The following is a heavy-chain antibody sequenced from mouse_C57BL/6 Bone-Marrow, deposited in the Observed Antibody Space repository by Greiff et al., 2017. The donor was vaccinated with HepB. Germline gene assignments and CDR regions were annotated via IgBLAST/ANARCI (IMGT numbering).Heavy chain of an antibody. J-gene: IGHJ3*01. CDR3: AQDSNLPAWFAY. Sequence: QVHVKQSGAELAKPGASVKLSCQASGYTFTSYWMHWVKQRPGQGLEWIGYINPSSGYTKYNQKFKDKATLTADKSSITAYMQLSSLTYEDSAVYYCAQDSNLPAWFAYWGQGTLVTVSA. D-gene: IGHD4-1*01. CDR1: GYTFTSYW. CDR2: INPSSGYT. V-gene: IGHV1-7*01.